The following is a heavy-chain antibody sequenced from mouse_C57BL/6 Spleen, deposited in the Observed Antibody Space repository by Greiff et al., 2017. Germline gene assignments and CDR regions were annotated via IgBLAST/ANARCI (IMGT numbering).Heavy chain of an antibody. CDR3: ARFDYDYDAMDY. CDR1: GYTFTDYY. V-gene: IGHV1-26*01. J-gene: IGHJ4*01. CDR2: INPNNGGT. D-gene: IGHD1-1*02. Sequence: VQLQQSGPELVKPGASVKISCKASGYTFTDYYMNWVKQSHGKSLEWIGDINPNNGGTSYNQKFKGKATLTVDKSSSTAYMELRSLTSEDSAVYYCARFDYDYDAMDYWGQGTSVTVSS.